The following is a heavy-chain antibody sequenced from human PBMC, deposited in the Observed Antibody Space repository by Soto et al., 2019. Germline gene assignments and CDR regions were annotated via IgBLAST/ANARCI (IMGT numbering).Heavy chain of an antibody. D-gene: IGHD5-18*01. CDR2: INAGNGNT. V-gene: IGHV1-3*01. CDR3: ARDRGSYGKKNYYYYGMDV. J-gene: IGHJ6*02. CDR1: GYTFTSYA. Sequence: ASVKVSCKASGYTFTSYAMHWVRQAPGQRLEWMGWINAGNGNTKYAQKFQGRVTITRDTSSSTAYMELSSLRSEDTAVYYCARDRGSYGKKNYYYYGMDVWGQGTTVTVSS.